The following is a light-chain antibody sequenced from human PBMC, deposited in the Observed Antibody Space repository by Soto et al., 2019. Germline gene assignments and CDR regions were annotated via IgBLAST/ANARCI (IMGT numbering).Light chain of an antibody. CDR1: SGSVSTIYY. V-gene: IGLV8-61*01. J-gene: IGLJ1*01. CDR3: VLYMGSGISV. Sequence: VVTQEPSFSVSPGGTVTLTCGLSSGSVSTIYYTSWYQQTPGQAPRTLIYSTSTRSSGVPDRFSGSILGNKAALTITGAQADDESDYYCVLYMGSGISVFGTGTKLTVL. CDR2: STS.